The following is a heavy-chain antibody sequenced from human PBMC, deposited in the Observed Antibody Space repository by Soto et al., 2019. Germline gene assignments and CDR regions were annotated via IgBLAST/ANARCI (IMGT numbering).Heavy chain of an antibody. D-gene: IGHD3-22*01. CDR3: AKEPYYSSVYYIDY. Sequence: QVQLVQSGAEVKKPGSSVKVSCKASGGTFSNYSLSWVRQAPGQGLEWMGRIFPIVGITKYAQKFQGRVTITADKSTTTVYMELSSQRPEDTAVYYCAKEPYYSSVYYIDYWGQGTLVTVSS. CDR1: GGTFSNYS. CDR2: IFPIVGIT. V-gene: IGHV1-69*08. J-gene: IGHJ4*02.